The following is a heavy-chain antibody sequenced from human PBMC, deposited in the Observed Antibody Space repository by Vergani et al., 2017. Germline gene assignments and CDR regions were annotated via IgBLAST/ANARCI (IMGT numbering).Heavy chain of an antibody. J-gene: IGHJ3*01. CDR1: GASVSRGTYY. V-gene: IGHV4-61*02. CDR3: ARPVGPSAIADGYHV. Sequence: QVQLQESGPGLLKPSQTLSLTCTVSGASVSRGTYYWTWIRQPAGKKLEWIVRMYTSGHTIYNPSLESRVTMSVDTSKNLFSLRLKSVTATDTGMYYCARPVGPSAIADGYHVWGEGTMVTV. CDR2: MYTSGHT. D-gene: IGHD3-10*01.